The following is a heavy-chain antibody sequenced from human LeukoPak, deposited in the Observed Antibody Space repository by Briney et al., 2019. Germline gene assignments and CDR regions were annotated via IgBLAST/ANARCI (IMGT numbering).Heavy chain of an antibody. CDR2: IREDGNEK. V-gene: IGHV3-7*01. CDR1: GFTFSSYW. D-gene: IGHD1-1*01. CDR3: ARDYMGGWNDH. J-gene: IGHJ4*02. Sequence: GGSLRLSCSASGFTFSSYWMSWVRQTTGKGLECVAKIREDGNEKFYVDSVKGRFTISRDNAKNSVYLQMNRLRVEDKAVYFCARDYMGGWNDHWGQGTLVTVSS.